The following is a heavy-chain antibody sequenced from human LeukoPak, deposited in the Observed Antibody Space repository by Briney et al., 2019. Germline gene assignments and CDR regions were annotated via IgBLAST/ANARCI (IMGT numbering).Heavy chain of an antibody. CDR2: FHNSGAT. CDR1: GGSFSSSIYY. CDR3: ARDHSGSYFDY. Sequence: SETLSLTCTVSGGSFSSSIYYWAWIRQPPGKGLEWIGSFHNSGATYYNASLKSRVTISVDKSKNQFSLKLSSVTAADTAVYYCARDHSGSYFDYWGQGTLVTVSS. J-gene: IGHJ4*02. D-gene: IGHD1-26*01. V-gene: IGHV4-39*07.